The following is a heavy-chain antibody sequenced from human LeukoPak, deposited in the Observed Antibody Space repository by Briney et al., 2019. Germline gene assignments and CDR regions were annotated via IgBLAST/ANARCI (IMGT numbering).Heavy chain of an antibody. CDR2: INQDGSEK. CDR1: GFTFSSYW. J-gene: IGHJ4*02. CDR3: AREGDCTSTSCYGPPPGANDY. Sequence: GGSLRLSCAASGFTFSSYWMSWVGQAPGKGVEWVADINQDGSEKSFVDSVNARFTIPRDNAKNSLYLQMNSLRPEDTAVSYCAREGDCTSTSCYGPPPGANDYWGQGTLVTVSS. V-gene: IGHV3-7*01. D-gene: IGHD2-2*01.